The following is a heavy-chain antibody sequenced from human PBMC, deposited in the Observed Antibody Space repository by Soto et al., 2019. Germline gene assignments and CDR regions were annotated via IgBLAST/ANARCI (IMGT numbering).Heavy chain of an antibody. D-gene: IGHD2-15*01. CDR3: ARERGSDCSGGSCNSYYYYGMDV. V-gene: IGHV1-69*13. J-gene: IGHJ6*02. CDR1: GGTFSSYA. CDR2: IIPIFGTA. Sequence: SVKVSCKASGGTFSSYAISWVRQAPGQGLEWMGGIIPIFGTANYAQKFQGRVTITADESTSTAYMELSSLRSEDTAVYYCARERGSDCSGGSCNSYYYYGMDVWGQGTTVTVSS.